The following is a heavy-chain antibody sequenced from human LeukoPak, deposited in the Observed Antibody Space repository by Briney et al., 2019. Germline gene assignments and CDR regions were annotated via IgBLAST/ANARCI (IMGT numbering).Heavy chain of an antibody. Sequence: GGSLRLSCAASGFTFSSYAMAWVRQAPGKGLEWVSGLSGSGINTYYADSVKGRFTISRDNSKNTLYLQMNSLRAEDTAVYYCAKDAYYDFWSGYSKHPYYFDYWGQGTLVTVSS. D-gene: IGHD3-3*01. V-gene: IGHV3-23*01. CDR1: GFTFSSYA. CDR2: LSGSGINT. CDR3: AKDAYYDFWSGYSKHPYYFDY. J-gene: IGHJ4*02.